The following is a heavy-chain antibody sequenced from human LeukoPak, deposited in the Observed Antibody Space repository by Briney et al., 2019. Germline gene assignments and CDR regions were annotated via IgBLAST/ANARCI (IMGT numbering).Heavy chain of an antibody. CDR2: IDPSDSYT. Sequence: GESLRISCKGSGYSFTSYWISWVRQTPGKGLEWMGRIDPSDSYTNYSPSFQGHVTISADKSISTAYLQWSSLKASDTAMYYCARHISGYSGYAHNFDYWGQGTLVTVSS. CDR1: GYSFTSYW. J-gene: IGHJ4*02. D-gene: IGHD5-12*01. V-gene: IGHV5-10-1*01. CDR3: ARHISGYSGYAHNFDY.